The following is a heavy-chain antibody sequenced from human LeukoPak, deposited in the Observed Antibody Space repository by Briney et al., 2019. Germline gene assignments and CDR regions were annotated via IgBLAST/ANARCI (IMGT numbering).Heavy chain of an antibody. CDR3: ARRNAGTWWSFDS. CDR1: KFTFSNYW. D-gene: IGHD2-15*01. Sequence: GGSLRLSCEASKFTFSNYWMSWVRQAPGKGLEWVANIKDDGSQKNYVDSVRGRFIISRDNAKASLFLQMNSLSSEDTAVYYCARRNAGTWWSFDSWGQGTLVTVSS. V-gene: IGHV3-7*01. J-gene: IGHJ4*02. CDR2: IKDDGSQK.